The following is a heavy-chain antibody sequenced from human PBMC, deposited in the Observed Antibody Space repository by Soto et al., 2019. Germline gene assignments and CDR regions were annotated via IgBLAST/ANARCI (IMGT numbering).Heavy chain of an antibody. CDR1: GYTFTGYY. Sequence: ASVKVSCKASGYTFTGYYIHWVRQAPGQGLEWMGWINPNSGGTNYAQKFQGRVTMTRDTSISTAYMELSRLRSDDTAVYYCARDGGLGLLWFGELFVYWGQGTLVTVSS. CDR3: ARDGGLGLLWFGELFVY. D-gene: IGHD3-10*01. V-gene: IGHV1-2*02. CDR2: INPNSGGT. J-gene: IGHJ4*02.